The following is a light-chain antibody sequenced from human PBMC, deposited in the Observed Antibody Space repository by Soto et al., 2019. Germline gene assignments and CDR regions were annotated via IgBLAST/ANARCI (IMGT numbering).Light chain of an antibody. V-gene: IGLV1-40*01. CDR1: SSNIGAGYD. J-gene: IGLJ3*02. CDR3: QSYDRSLSGSV. Sequence: QLVLTQPPSVSGAPGQRVTISCTGSSSNIGAGYDVHWYQQLPGTAPKLLIYGNSNRPSGVPDRFSGSKSGTSASLAITGLQAEDEADYYCQSYDRSLSGSVFGGGTKLTVL. CDR2: GNS.